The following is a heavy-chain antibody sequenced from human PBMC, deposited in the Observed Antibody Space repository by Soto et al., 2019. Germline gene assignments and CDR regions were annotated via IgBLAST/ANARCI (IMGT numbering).Heavy chain of an antibody. CDR3: SAGFPQWELLQY. CDR1: RHTLSELF. CDR2: FDPEEGNT. V-gene: IGHV1-24*01. J-gene: IGHJ4*02. Sequence: QVQLAQSGTEVKKPGASVKVSCKVSRHTLSELFVHWVRQAPGRGLEWLGGFDPEEGNTVYAPNFQGRVTMTDDSSTDTAYLEVSSLTSADTAVYYCSAGFPQWELLQYWGQGTLLTVSS. D-gene: IGHD1-26*01.